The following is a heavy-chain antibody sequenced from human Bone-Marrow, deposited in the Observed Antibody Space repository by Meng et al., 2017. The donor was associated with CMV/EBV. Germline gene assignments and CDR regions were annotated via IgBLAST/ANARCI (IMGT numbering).Heavy chain of an antibody. D-gene: IGHD5-24*01. CDR2: IYPDDSDT. Sequence: GGCLRLSWKGSGYNFTTYWIGWVRQMPGKGLEWMGNIYPDDSDTRYSPSFQGQVTISADKSISTAYLQWSSLKASDTAMYYCARRPQRWLQLGVGFDYWGQGTLVTASS. CDR1: GYNFTTYW. J-gene: IGHJ4*02. V-gene: IGHV5-51*01. CDR3: ARRPQRWLQLGVGFDY.